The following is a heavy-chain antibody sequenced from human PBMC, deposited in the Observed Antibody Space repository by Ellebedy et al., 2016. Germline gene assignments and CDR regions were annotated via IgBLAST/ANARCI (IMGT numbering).Heavy chain of an antibody. CDR3: AKTSGWGYGEN. V-gene: IGHV1-18*04. CDR1: GYTFTTFS. Sequence: ASVKVSXXASGYTFTTFSITWVRQAPGQGLEWMGFVNTFSGNTKFAQKFQGRVSMTTDSSTHTAYMDLRSLRFDDTAMYYCAKTSGWGYGENWGQGTLVTVSS. J-gene: IGHJ4*02. D-gene: IGHD3-10*01. CDR2: VNTFSGNT.